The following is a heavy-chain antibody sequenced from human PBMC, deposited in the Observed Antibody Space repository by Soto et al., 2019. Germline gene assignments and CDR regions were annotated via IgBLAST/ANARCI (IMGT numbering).Heavy chain of an antibody. CDR2: IYSGGTT. D-gene: IGHD2-15*01. CDR1: GFTVSSNY. CDR3: ARDIGGHCSSGSCPWYFDL. J-gene: IGHJ2*01. Sequence: EVQLVESGGGLVQPGGSLRLSCAASGFTVSSNYMSWVRQAPGKGPEWVSVIYSGGTTYYADSVKGRFTISRDISKNTLHLQVNSLRAEDTAVYYCARDIGGHCSSGSCPWYFDLWGRGTLVTVSS. V-gene: IGHV3-66*01.